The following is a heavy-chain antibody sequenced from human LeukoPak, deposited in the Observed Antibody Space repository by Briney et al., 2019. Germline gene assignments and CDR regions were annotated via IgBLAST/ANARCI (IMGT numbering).Heavy chain of an antibody. CDR2: ITHGGQI. CDR3: ARDDRYGSGTLGKRFDP. V-gene: IGHV3-21*01. D-gene: IGHD3-10*01. Sequence: GGSLRLSCVASGFIFTSFVMNWVRQAPGKGLEWVASITHGGQIYYADSVKGRFTISRDNTKNSVYLQMDNLRDDDTAVYFCARDDRYGSGTLGKRFDPWGQGTLVSVSS. CDR1: GFIFTSFV. J-gene: IGHJ5*02.